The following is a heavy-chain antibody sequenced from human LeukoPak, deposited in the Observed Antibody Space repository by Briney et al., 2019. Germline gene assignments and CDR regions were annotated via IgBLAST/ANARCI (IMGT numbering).Heavy chain of an antibody. CDR3: VRDRPGDWHYDY. CDR2: IYGDGRGT. CDR1: GFIFSSDW. D-gene: IGHD7-27*01. Sequence: PGGSLRLSCVASGFIFSSDWMHWVRQTPGKGLEWVSRIYGDGRGTNYAGSVEGRFTISRDNAKNTVYLQMNSLRVEDTAVYYCVRDRPGDWHYDYWGQGILVTVSS. J-gene: IGHJ4*02. V-gene: IGHV3-74*01.